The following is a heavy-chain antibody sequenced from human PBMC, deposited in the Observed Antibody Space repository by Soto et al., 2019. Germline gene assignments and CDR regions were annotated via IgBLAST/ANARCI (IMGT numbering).Heavy chain of an antibody. CDR3: ARVTATSPDAWLDP. J-gene: IGHJ5*02. CDR1: GYTFNDYF. CDR2: INPNSGST. D-gene: IGHD4-4*01. V-gene: IGHV1-2*04. Sequence: QVQLVQSGAEVKEPGASVNVSCRASGYTFNDYFLHWVRQAPGQGLEWMGWINPNSGSTNLALRFQGWVTMTRDASISTVYLVLNRLKSDDTAVYYCARVTATSPDAWLDPWGQGTLVTVSS.